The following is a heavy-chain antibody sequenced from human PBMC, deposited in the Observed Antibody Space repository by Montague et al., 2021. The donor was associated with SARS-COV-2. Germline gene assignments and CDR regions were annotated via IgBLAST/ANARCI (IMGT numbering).Heavy chain of an antibody. V-gene: IGHV4-4*07. CDR3: VRADRRDPDTPHLYYYKGMDL. D-gene: IGHD2-15*01. CDR2: IYASGNT. Sequence: SETLSLTCTVSGGSISNYYWSWIRQPAGKGLEWIGRIYASGNTNYNPSLKSRVTMSVDTSKNQVSLNLRSVTAADTAVYFCVRADRRDPDTPHLYYYKGMDLWGQGTTVTVSS. CDR1: GGSISNYY. J-gene: IGHJ6*02.